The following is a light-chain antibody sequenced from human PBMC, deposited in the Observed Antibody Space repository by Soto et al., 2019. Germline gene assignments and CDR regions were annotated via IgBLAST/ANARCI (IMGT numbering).Light chain of an antibody. CDR3: SSYARGSSYV. J-gene: IGLJ1*01. CDR2: DVS. V-gene: IGLV2-14*03. CDR1: SSDVGGYNF. Sequence: QSVLTQPASVSGSPGQSITISCTGTSSDVGGYNFVSWYQQHPGKAPRLMIYDVSNRPSGVSVRFSGSKPGNTASLTISGLQAEDEADYYCSSYARGSSYVFGTGTKVTVL.